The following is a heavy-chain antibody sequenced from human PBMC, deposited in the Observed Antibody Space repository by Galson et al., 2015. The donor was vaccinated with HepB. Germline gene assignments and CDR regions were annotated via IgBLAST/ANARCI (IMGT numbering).Heavy chain of an antibody. CDR3: ASTAYCGGDCYSEGAYWFDP. CDR2: IIPIFGTA. D-gene: IGHD2-21*01. Sequence: QSGAEVKKPGESLKISCKASGGTFSSYAISWVRQAPGQGLEWMGGIIPIFGTANYAQKFQGRVTITADKSTSTAYMELSSLRSEDTAVYYCASTAYCGGDCYSEGAYWFDPWGQGTLVTVSS. J-gene: IGHJ5*02. CDR1: GGTFSSYA. V-gene: IGHV1-69*06.